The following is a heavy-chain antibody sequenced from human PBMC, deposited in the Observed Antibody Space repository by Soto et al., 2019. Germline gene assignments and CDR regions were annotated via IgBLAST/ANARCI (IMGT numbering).Heavy chain of an antibody. CDR3: ARGYCSGGSCYSPVDP. CDR1: GGSISSYY. Sequence: SETLSLTCTVSGGSISSYYWSWIRQPPGKGLEWIGYIYYSGSTNYNPSLKSRVTISVDTSKNQFSLKLSSVTAAGTAVYYCARGYCSGGSCYSPVDPWGQGTLVTVSS. CDR2: IYYSGST. J-gene: IGHJ5*02. V-gene: IGHV4-59*01. D-gene: IGHD2-15*01.